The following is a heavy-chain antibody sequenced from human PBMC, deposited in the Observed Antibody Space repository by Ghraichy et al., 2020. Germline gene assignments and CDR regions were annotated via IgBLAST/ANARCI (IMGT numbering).Heavy chain of an antibody. Sequence: GGSLRLSCAASGFTFSNAWMSWVRQAPGKGLEWVGRIKSKTDGGTTDYAAPVKGRFTISRDDSKNTLYLQMNSLKTEDTAVYYCTTRSLWFGEIIFDYWGQGTLVTVSS. D-gene: IGHD3-10*01. CDR1: GFTFSNAW. J-gene: IGHJ4*02. CDR2: IKSKTDGGTT. V-gene: IGHV3-15*01. CDR3: TTRSLWFGEIIFDY.